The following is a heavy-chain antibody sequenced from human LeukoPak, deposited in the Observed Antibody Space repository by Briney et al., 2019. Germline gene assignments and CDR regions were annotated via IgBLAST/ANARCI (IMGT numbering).Heavy chain of an antibody. J-gene: IGHJ4*02. V-gene: IGHV4-4*07. D-gene: IGHD3-3*01. CDR1: GGSISSYY. Sequence: SETLSLTCTVSGGSISSYYWSWIRQPAGKGLEWIGRIYTSGSTNYNPSLKSRVTMSVDTSKNQFSLKLSSVTAADTAVYYCARVSGLSYDFWSGYAAYFDYWGQGTLVTVSS. CDR2: IYTSGST. CDR3: ARVSGLSYDFWSGYAAYFDY.